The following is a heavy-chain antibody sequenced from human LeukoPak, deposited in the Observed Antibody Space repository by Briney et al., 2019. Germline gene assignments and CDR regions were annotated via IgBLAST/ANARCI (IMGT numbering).Heavy chain of an antibody. CDR2: ITTSSSYI. Sequence: PGGSLRLSCAASGFTFSTYYMNWVRQAPGKGLEWVSSITTSSSYIYYADSVKGRFTISRDNAKNSLYLQMHSLRAEDTGVYYCALDLGGYSYGSHFDYWGQGTLVTVSS. J-gene: IGHJ4*02. CDR1: GFTFSTYY. D-gene: IGHD5-18*01. V-gene: IGHV3-21*01. CDR3: ALDLGGYSYGSHFDY.